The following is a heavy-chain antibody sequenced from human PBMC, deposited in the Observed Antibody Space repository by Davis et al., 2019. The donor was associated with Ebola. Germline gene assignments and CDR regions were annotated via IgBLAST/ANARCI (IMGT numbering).Heavy chain of an antibody. J-gene: IGHJ3*02. Sequence: PGGSLRLSCKGSGYSFTSYWIGWVRQMPGKGLEWMGIIYPGDSDTRYSPSFQGQVTISADKSISTAYLQWSSLKASDTAMYYCARQRYDYVWGNFPKNAFDIWGQGTMVTVPS. D-gene: IGHD3-16*01. CDR1: GYSFTSYW. CDR2: IYPGDSDT. CDR3: ARQRYDYVWGNFPKNAFDI. V-gene: IGHV5-51*01.